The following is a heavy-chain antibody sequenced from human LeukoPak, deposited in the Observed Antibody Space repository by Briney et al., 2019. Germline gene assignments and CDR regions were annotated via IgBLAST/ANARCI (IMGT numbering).Heavy chain of an antibody. CDR1: GGSIGSGGYY. D-gene: IGHD2-2*01. J-gene: IGHJ6*02. V-gene: IGHV4-31*03. CDR2: IYYSGST. Sequence: SETLSLTCTVSGGSIGSGGYYWSWIRQHPGKGLEWIGYIYYSGSTYYNPSLKSRVTISVDTSKNQFSLKLSSVTAADTAVYYCARDRVVVVPAAISYGMDVWGQGTTVTVSS. CDR3: ARDRVVVVPAAISYGMDV.